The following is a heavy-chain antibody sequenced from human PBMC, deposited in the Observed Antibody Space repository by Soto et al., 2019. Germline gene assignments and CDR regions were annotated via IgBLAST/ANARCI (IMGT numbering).Heavy chain of an antibody. V-gene: IGHV4-34*01. CDR3: ARRLLRSGGRGAFDI. Sequence: QVQLQQWGAGLLKPSETLSLTCAVYGGSFSGYYWSWIRQPPGKGLEWIGEINHSGSTNYNPSLNSRVTISVDTSKNQFSLKLSSVTAADTAVYYCARRLLRSGGRGAFDIWGQGTMVTVSS. D-gene: IGHD3-10*01. CDR1: GGSFSGYY. CDR2: INHSGST. J-gene: IGHJ3*02.